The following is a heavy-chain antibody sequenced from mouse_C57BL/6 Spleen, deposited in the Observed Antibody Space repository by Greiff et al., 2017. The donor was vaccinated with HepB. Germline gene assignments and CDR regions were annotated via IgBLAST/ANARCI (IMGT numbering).Heavy chain of an antibody. CDR3: ARSYDYLFDY. CDR2: IYPGDGDT. CDR1: GYAFSSYW. Sequence: QVQLKESGAELVKPGASVKISCKASGYAFSSYWMNWVKQRPGKGLEWIGQIYPGDGDTNYNGKFKGKATLTADKSSSTAYMQLSSRTSEDSAVYFCARSYDYLFDYWGQGTTLTVSS. D-gene: IGHD2-4*01. J-gene: IGHJ2*01. V-gene: IGHV1-80*01.